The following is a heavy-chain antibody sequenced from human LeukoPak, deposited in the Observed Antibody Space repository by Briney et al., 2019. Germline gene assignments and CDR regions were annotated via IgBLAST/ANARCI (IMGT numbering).Heavy chain of an antibody. J-gene: IGHJ4*02. V-gene: IGHV1-69*01. D-gene: IGHD2-15*01. Sequence: SVKVSCKASGGTFSSYAISWVRQAPGQGLEWTGGIIPIFGTANYAQKFQGRVTITADESTSTAYMELSSLRSEDTAVYYCAREAGYCSGGSCLDYWGQGTLVTVSS. CDR1: GGTFSSYA. CDR2: IIPIFGTA. CDR3: AREAGYCSGGSCLDY.